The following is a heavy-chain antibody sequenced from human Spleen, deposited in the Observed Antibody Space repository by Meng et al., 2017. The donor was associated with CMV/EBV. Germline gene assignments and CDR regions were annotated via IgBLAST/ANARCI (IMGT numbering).Heavy chain of an antibody. D-gene: IGHD3-22*01. J-gene: IGHJ4*02. V-gene: IGHV3-23*01. CDR3: AKDGLKDSSGYYPTPVDY. Sequence: FSNYAMSWVRQAPGKGLEWVSVIRGPGGGTYYADSVKGRFTISRDNSKNTLFLQMNSLIAEDTAVYYCAKDGLKDSSGYYPTPVDYWGQGTLVTVSS. CDR2: IRGPGGGT. CDR1: FSNYA.